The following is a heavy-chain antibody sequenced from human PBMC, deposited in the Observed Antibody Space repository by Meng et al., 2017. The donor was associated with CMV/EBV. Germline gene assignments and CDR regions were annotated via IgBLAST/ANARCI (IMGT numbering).Heavy chain of an antibody. CDR2: TIPLLDSP. D-gene: IGHD1-26*01. Sequence: SVKVFCKISGGTFNTYAITWVRQAPGQGFELMGLTIPLLDSPTYAQKFRGRVSITTDESTSTVAMELTSLTSEDTAVYYCARDGPGGGNYFLYWGQGTLVTVSS. V-gene: IGHV1-69*05. CDR1: GGTFNTYA. CDR3: ARDGPGGGNYFLY. J-gene: IGHJ4*02.